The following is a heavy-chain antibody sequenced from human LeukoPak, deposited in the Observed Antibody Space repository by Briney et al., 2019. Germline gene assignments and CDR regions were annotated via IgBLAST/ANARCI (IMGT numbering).Heavy chain of an antibody. J-gene: IGHJ4*02. V-gene: IGHV4-4*02. CDR1: GGSISSSNW. CDR2: IYHSGST. Sequence: PSGTLSLTCAVSGGSISSSNWWSWVRQPPGKGLEWMGEIYHSGSTNYNPSLKSRVTISVDKSKNQFSLKLSSVTAADTAVYYCARMPDYYGSSPDYWGQGTLVTVSS. D-gene: IGHD3-10*01. CDR3: ARMPDYYGSSPDY.